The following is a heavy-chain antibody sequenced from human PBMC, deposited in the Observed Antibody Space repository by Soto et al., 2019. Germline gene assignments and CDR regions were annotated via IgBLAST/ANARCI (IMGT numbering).Heavy chain of an antibody. V-gene: IGHV4-59*08. J-gene: IGHJ3*02. CDR2: IYYSGST. Sequence: SETLSLTCTVSGGSIGSYYWSWIRQPPGKGLEWIGYIYYSGSTNYNPSLKSRVTISVDTSKNQFSLKLSSVTAADTAVYYCARHGYYDYIWGSYSPNDAFDIWGQGTMVTVSS. CDR3: ARHGYYDYIWGSYSPNDAFDI. CDR1: GGSIGSYY. D-gene: IGHD3-16*01.